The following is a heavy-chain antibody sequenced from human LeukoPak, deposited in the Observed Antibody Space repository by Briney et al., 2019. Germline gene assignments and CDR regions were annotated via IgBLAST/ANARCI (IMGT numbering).Heavy chain of an antibody. Sequence: GGSLRLSCAASGFTVSSNYMSWVRQAPGKGLEWVSVIYSGGSTYYADSVKGRFTISRDNSKNTLYLQMNSLRAEDTAVYYCARDRDTMVRGVAAGYYYGMDVWGQGTTVTVSS. J-gene: IGHJ6*02. V-gene: IGHV3-66*02. CDR1: GFTVSSNY. CDR2: IYSGGST. CDR3: ARDRDTMVRGVAAGYYYGMDV. D-gene: IGHD3-10*01.